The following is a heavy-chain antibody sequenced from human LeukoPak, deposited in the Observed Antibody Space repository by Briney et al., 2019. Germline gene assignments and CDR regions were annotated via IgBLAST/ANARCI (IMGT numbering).Heavy chain of an antibody. Sequence: PSETLSLTCAVYGGSFSGYYWSWIRQPPGKGLEWIGEINHSGSANYNPSLKSRVTISIDTSKNQFSLKLSSVTAADTAVYYCAREDERHYDSSGQGWAGYLDYWGQGTLVTVSS. CDR2: INHSGSA. D-gene: IGHD3-22*01. CDR3: AREDERHYDSSGQGWAGYLDY. CDR1: GGSFSGYY. J-gene: IGHJ4*02. V-gene: IGHV4-34*01.